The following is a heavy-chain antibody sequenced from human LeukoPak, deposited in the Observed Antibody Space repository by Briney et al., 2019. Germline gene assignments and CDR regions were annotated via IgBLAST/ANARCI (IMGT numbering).Heavy chain of an antibody. D-gene: IGHD2-21*01. CDR1: GFTFSSYG. V-gene: IGHV3-30*18. J-gene: IGHJ4*02. CDR3: AKVDSD. CDR2: ISYDGSNK. Sequence: GGSLRLSCAASGFTFSSYGMHWVRQAPGKGLEWVAVISYDGSNKYCADSVKGRFTISRDNSKNTLYLQMNSLRAEDTAVYYCAKVDSDWGQGTLVTVSS.